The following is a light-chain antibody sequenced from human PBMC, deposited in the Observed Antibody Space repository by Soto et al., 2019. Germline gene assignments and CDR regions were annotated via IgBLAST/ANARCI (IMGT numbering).Light chain of an antibody. V-gene: IGLV2-8*01. J-gene: IGLJ2*01. CDR2: EVT. Sequence: QSALTQPTSASGSPGQSVTISCTGTSSDVGGYGYVSWYQQHPGKAPRLMIYEVTKRPSEVPDRFSGSRSGSTASLTVSGLQAEDEANYYFSSYAVNDIVLFGGGTQLTV. CDR3: SSYAVNDIVL. CDR1: SSDVGGYGY.